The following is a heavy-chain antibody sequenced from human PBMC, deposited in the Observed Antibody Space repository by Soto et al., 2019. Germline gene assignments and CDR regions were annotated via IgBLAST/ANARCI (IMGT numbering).Heavy chain of an antibody. CDR3: ARDGPGIALAGTRGWFYP. V-gene: IGHV1-18*01. CDR1: GYTFTSYG. D-gene: IGHD6-19*01. J-gene: IGHJ5*02. CDR2: ISAYNGNT. Sequence: GASVKVSCKASGYTFTSYGISWVRQAPGQGLEWMGWISAYNGNTNYAQKLQGRVTMTTDTSTSTAYMELRSLRSDDTAVYYCARDGPGIALAGTRGWFYPWGKGTLVTVSS.